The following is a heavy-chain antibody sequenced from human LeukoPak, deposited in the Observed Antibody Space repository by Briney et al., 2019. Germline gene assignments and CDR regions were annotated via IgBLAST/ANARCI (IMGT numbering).Heavy chain of an antibody. V-gene: IGHV1-46*01. D-gene: IGHD3-10*01. J-gene: IGHJ4*02. CDR3: ARDLLLDYYGSGSLGDY. CDR1: GYTFTSYY. CDR2: INPSGGST. Sequence: GASVKVSCKASGYTFTSYYMHWVRQAPGQGLEWMGIINPSGGSTSCAQKFQGRVTMTRDMSTSTVYMELSSLRSEDTAVYYCARDLLLDYYGSGSLGDYWGQGTLVTVSS.